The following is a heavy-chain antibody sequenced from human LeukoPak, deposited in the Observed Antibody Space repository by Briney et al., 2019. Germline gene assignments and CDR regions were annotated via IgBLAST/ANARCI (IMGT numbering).Heavy chain of an antibody. CDR3: AKGGPVVASAFDY. CDR2: ISSSSTYT. CDR1: GFTFSDYY. J-gene: IGHJ4*02. Sequence: KPGGSLRLSCAASGFTFSDYYMSWIRQAPGKGLEWVSYISSSSTYTNYADSVKGRFTIFRDNSKNMLYLQMNSLRVEDTAVYYCAKGGPVVASAFDYWGRGTLVTVSS. V-gene: IGHV3-11*05. D-gene: IGHD2-15*01.